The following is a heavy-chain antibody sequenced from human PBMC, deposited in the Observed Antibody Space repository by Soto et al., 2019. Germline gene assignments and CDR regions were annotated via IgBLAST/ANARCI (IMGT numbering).Heavy chain of an antibody. V-gene: IGHV3-53*01. CDR3: ARGLNYFDHHAFDI. Sequence: PGGSLRLSCAVSGFTVSNNYMVWVRQAPGKGLEWVSVIYSGGSTYYADSVKGRFTISRDKSNNTLYLQMNTLRAEDTAVYYCARGLNYFDHHAFDIWGQGTMVTVSS. D-gene: IGHD3-22*01. CDR2: IYSGGST. CDR1: GFTVSNNY. J-gene: IGHJ3*02.